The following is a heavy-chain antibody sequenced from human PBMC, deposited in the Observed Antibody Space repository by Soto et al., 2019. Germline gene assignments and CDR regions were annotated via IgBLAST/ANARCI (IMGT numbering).Heavy chain of an antibody. J-gene: IGHJ6*02. CDR3: ARHLRHLRPGAPLSVGYFYFGMDV. Sequence: QLQLQESGPGLVKPSETLSLSCTVSGDSISSNNYYWAWIRQPPGKGLEWIGSFSYGETTYYNPSLKSRISISVDTSKNQFSLRLTSVTAADTAVYYCARHLRHLRPGAPLSVGYFYFGMDVWGQGTTVTVSS. V-gene: IGHV4-39*01. D-gene: IGHD1-26*01. CDR2: FSYGETT. CDR1: GDSISSNNYY.